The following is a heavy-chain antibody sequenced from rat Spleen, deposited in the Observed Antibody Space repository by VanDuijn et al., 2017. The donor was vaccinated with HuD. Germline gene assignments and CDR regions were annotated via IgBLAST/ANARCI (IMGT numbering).Heavy chain of an antibody. CDR1: GFTFSNYG. V-gene: IGHV5-29*01. J-gene: IGHJ2*01. Sequence: EVQLVESGGGLVQPGRSLKLSCAASGFTFSNYGMAWVRQDPKKGLEWVATISYDGSSTYYRNSVKGPFTISRDNTKSPLYLQMDSLRSEDTATYYCARHRPLPLDYWGQGVMVTVSS. CDR3: ARHRPLPLDY. CDR2: ISYDGSST.